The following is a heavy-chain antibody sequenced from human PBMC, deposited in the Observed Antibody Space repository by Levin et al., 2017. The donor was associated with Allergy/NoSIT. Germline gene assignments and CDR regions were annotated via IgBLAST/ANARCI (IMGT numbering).Heavy chain of an antibody. CDR1: GFIFSSSW. Sequence: GGSLRLSCAASGFIFSSSWMAWVRQAPGKGLEWVADINRDGSDKYYLDSVKGRFTISRDNAKNSLYLQMNSLRDDDTAVYFCARDPHIGAIDYWGQGTLLTVSS. J-gene: IGHJ4*02. D-gene: IGHD3-10*01. V-gene: IGHV3-7*01. CDR3: ARDPHIGAIDY. CDR2: INRDGSDK.